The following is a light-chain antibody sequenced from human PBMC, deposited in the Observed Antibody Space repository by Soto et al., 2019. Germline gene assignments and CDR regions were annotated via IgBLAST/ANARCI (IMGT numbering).Light chain of an antibody. CDR2: YDD. V-gene: IGLV1-36*01. J-gene: IGLJ1*01. Sequence: QPVLTQPPSVSEAPRQRVTISCSGSSSNIGNNAVNWYQQLPGKAPKLLIYYDDLLPSGVSDRFSGSKSGTSASLAISGLQSEDEADYYCAAWDDSLNGYVFGTGTKLTV. CDR3: AAWDDSLNGYV. CDR1: SSNIGNNA.